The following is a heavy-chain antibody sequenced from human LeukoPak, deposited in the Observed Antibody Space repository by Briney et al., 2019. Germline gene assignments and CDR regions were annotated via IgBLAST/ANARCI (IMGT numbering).Heavy chain of an antibody. CDR2: IYYSGST. CDR1: GGSISSFY. D-gene: IGHD6-13*01. Sequence: PSVTLSLTCTVSGGSISSFYWRWIRQPPGKGLMWCGYIYYSGSTNYNPSLKSRVTISVDTSKNQVSLKLSSVTAADTAVYYCARGIAGTGYYYYYYMDVWGKGTTVTVSS. V-gene: IGHV4-59*01. CDR3: ARGIAGTGYYYYYYMDV. J-gene: IGHJ6*03.